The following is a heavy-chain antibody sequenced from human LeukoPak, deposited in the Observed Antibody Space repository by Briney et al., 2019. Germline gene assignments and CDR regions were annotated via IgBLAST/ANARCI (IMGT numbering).Heavy chain of an antibody. Sequence: PSETLSLTCSVSSGFISGFYWSWIRQPPGKGLEWIGYIHYSGSTNYNPSLKSRVTISVDTSKNQISLKLSSVTAADTAVYYCARGRGWLPPGWGQGTLVTVSS. CDR2: IHYSGST. CDR3: ARGRGWLPPG. V-gene: IGHV4-59*01. CDR1: SGFISGFY. J-gene: IGHJ4*02. D-gene: IGHD5-12*01.